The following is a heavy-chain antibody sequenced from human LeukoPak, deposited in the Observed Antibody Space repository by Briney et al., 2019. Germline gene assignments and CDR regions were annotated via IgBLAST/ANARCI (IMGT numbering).Heavy chain of an antibody. D-gene: IGHD4-23*01. J-gene: IGHJ6*02. CDR1: GFTFSSYA. V-gene: IGHV3-23*01. CDR2: ISGSGGST. CDR3: AKDLGGTYVVVINTDYGMAV. Sequence: PGGSLRLSCAASGFTFSSYAMSWVRQAPGKGLEWVSAISGSGGSTYYADSVKGRFTISRDNSKNTMYLQMDSLSAEDTAVYYCAKDLGGTYVVVINTDYGMAVWGQGTTVTVSS.